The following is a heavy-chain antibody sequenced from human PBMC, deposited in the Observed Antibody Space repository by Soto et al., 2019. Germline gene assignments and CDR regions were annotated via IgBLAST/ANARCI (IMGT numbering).Heavy chain of an antibody. CDR2: INHSGST. CDR1: GGSFSGYY. Sequence: PSETLSLTCAVYGGSFSGYYWSWIRQPPGKGLEWIGEINHSGSTNYNPSLKSRVTISVDTSKNQFSLKLSSVTAADTAAYYCARGFLTNSSGWTGPGPWGQGTLVTVSS. V-gene: IGHV4-34*01. CDR3: ARGFLTNSSGWTGPGP. D-gene: IGHD6-19*01. J-gene: IGHJ5*02.